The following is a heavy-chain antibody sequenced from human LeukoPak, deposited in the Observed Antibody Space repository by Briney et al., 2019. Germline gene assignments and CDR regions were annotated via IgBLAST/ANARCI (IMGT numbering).Heavy chain of an antibody. CDR2: IYYSGST. V-gene: IGHV4-31*03. Sequence: SQTLSLTCTVSGGSINSGDYYWSWIRQLPGKGLEWIGYIYYSGSTYYPPSLRSRVTISVDTSKNQFSLRLSSVTAADTAVYYCARTYCSGGSCHFDYWGQGTLVTVSS. D-gene: IGHD2-15*01. J-gene: IGHJ4*02. CDR1: GGSINSGDYY. CDR3: ARTYCSGGSCHFDY.